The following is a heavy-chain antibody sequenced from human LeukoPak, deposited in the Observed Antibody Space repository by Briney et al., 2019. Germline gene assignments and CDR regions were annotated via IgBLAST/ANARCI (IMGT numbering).Heavy chain of an antibody. CDR1: GGSISSSSYY. V-gene: IGHV4-39*07. CDR3: AGGIAAAVPFNFDY. CDR2: IYYSGST. J-gene: IGHJ4*02. D-gene: IGHD6-13*01. Sequence: SETLSLTCTVSGGSISSSSYYWGWIRQPPGKGLEWIGSIYYSGSTYYNPSLKSRVTISVDTSKNQFSLKLSSVTAADTAVYYCAGGIAAAVPFNFDYWGQGTLVTVSS.